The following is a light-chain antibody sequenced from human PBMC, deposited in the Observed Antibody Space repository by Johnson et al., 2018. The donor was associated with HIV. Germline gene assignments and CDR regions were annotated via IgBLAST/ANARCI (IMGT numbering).Light chain of an antibody. CDR1: SSNIGNHY. V-gene: IGLV1-51*02. CDR3: GTWDSSLSAEV. CDR2: END. Sequence: QPVLTQPPSVSAAPGQKVTISCSGSSSNIGNHYVSWYQHLPGTAPKLLIYENDKRPSGIPDRFSGSKSGTSATLGITGLQTGDEADYYCGTWDSSLSAEVFGTGTNVTVL. J-gene: IGLJ1*01.